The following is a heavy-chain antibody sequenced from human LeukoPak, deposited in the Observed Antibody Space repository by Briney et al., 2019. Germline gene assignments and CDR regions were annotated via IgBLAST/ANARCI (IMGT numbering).Heavy chain of an antibody. J-gene: IGHJ4*02. CDR2: IYYSGST. Sequence: KPSETLSLTCTVSGGSISSRNYYWGWIRQPPGKGLEWIGYIYYSGSTKNNPSLKSRVTISVDTSKNQFSLKLSSVTAADTAVYYCASGSYYFDYWGQGTLVTVSS. CDR1: GGSISSRNYY. D-gene: IGHD1-26*01. V-gene: IGHV4-61*05. CDR3: ASGSYYFDY.